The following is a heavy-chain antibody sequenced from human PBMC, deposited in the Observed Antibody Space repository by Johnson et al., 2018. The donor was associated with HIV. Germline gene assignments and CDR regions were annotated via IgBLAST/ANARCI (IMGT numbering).Heavy chain of an antibody. CDR1: GFTFSSYD. CDR2: IGTAGDT. D-gene: IGHD3-16*01. Sequence: VQLVESGGGLVQPGGSLRLSCAASGFTFSSYDMHWVRQATGKGLGWVSAIGTAGDTYYPGSVKGRFTISRENAKNTLFLQMNSLRAEDTAVYYCASGYIGGGAAGDIWGQGTMVTVSS. CDR3: ASGYIGGGAAGDI. V-gene: IGHV3-13*01. J-gene: IGHJ3*02.